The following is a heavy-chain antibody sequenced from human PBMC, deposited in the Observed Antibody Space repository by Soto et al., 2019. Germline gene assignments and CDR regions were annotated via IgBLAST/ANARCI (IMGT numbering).Heavy chain of an antibody. V-gene: IGHV1-69*13. Sequence: SVKVSCKASGGTFRSYAISWVRPAPGQGLEWMGGIIPIFGTANYAQKFQGRVTITADESTSTAYMELSSLRSEDTAVYYCAKAPGVYYGSSGSTGFDPWGQGTLVTVSS. J-gene: IGHJ5*02. D-gene: IGHD3-22*01. CDR2: IIPIFGTA. CDR3: AKAPGVYYGSSGSTGFDP. CDR1: GGTFRSYA.